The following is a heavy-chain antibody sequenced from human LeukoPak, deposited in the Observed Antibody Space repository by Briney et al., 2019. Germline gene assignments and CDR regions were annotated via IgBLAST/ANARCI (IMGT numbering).Heavy chain of an antibody. D-gene: IGHD3-16*02. V-gene: IGHV1-2*04. CDR3: AIHYPPSVWGSYHVFEY. J-gene: IGHJ4*02. CDR1: GYTFTGYY. CDR2: INPNSGGT. Sequence: GASVKVSCKASGYTFTGYYMHWVRQAPGQGLEWMGWINPNSGGTNYAQKFQGWVTMTRDTSISTAYMELSRLRSDDTAVYYCAIHYPPSVWGSYHVFEYWGQGTLVTVSS.